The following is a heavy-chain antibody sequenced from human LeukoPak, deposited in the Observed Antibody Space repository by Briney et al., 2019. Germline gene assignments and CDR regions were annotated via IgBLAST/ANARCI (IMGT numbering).Heavy chain of an antibody. Sequence: PSETLSLTCAVYGGSFSGYYWSWIRQPPGKGLEWSGEINHSGSTNYNPSLKSRVTISVDTSKNQFSLKLSSVTAADTAVYYCARGRAGYVKRRRENAFDIWGQGTMVTVSS. J-gene: IGHJ3*02. CDR1: GGSFSGYY. V-gene: IGHV4-34*01. CDR3: ARGRAGYVKRRRENAFDI. D-gene: IGHD3-16*01. CDR2: INHSGST.